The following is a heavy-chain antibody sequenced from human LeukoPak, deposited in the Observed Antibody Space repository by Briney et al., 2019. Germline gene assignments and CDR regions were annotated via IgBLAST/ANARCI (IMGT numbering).Heavy chain of an antibody. CDR2: ISSGSTYI. V-gene: IGHV3-21*06. D-gene: IGHD6-19*01. Sequence: GGSLRLSCAASGFTVSSNYMSWVRQAPGKGLEWVSSISSGSTYIYYADSMKGRFTISRDNAKNALYLQMNSLRAEDTAVYYCARDFASGWSYFDYWGQGTLVTVSS. CDR3: ARDFASGWSYFDY. J-gene: IGHJ4*02. CDR1: GFTVSSNY.